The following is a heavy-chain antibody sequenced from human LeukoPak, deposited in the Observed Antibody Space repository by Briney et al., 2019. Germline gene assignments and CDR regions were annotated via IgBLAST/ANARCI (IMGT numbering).Heavy chain of an antibody. CDR1: GGSVNSGTYY. Sequence: PSETLSLTCTVSGGSVNSGTYYWSWIRQPPGKGLEWIGNIYYSGSAYYNPSLKSRVTMSVDTSKNQFSLKLSSVTAADTAVYYCASPLAYCGGDCYSELSAFDIWGQGTMVTVSS. J-gene: IGHJ3*02. V-gene: IGHV4-39*07. CDR3: ASPLAYCGGDCYSELSAFDI. CDR2: IYYSGSA. D-gene: IGHD2-21*02.